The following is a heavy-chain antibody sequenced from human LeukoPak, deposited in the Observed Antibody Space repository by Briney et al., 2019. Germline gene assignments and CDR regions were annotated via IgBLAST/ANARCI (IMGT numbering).Heavy chain of an antibody. CDR1: GFTFSSYA. Sequence: GGSLRLSCAASGFTFSSYAMSWVRQAPGKGLEWVSAISGSGGSTYYADSVKGRFTISRDNSKNTLYLQMNGLRAEDTAVYYCAKDPYDDYGDYADFQHWGQGTLVTVSS. V-gene: IGHV3-23*01. J-gene: IGHJ1*01. CDR3: AKDPYDDYGDYADFQH. D-gene: IGHD4-17*01. CDR2: ISGSGGST.